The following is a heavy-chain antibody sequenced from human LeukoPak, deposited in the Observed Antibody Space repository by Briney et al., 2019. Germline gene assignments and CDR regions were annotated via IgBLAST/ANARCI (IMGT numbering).Heavy chain of an antibody. CDR2: SNASVDST. CDR3: ATSTLDRAPWNY. V-gene: IGHV1-46*01. Sequence: ASVKVSCKASGYTFTSYYIHWGRHGPRQGLEWRGISNASVDSTSYAQKFQGRVHMHRDMSPSTVYMELSSLRSEDPAVYYCATSTLDRAPWNYWGQGTLVTVSS. D-gene: IGHD1-1*01. CDR1: GYTFTSYY. J-gene: IGHJ4*02.